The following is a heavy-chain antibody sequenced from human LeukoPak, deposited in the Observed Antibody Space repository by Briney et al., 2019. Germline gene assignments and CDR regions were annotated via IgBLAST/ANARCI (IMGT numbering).Heavy chain of an antibody. CDR3: AREGLKNVHNPLGY. J-gene: IGHJ4*02. CDR1: GGSLSGYY. V-gene: IGHV4-34*01. CDR2: IKQSERT. D-gene: IGHD5-24*01. Sequence: SETLSLTCAVYGGSLSGYYWTWIRQPPGKGLEWIGEIKQSERTNYNPSLKSRVTISIDTSKNQFSLKLTSVTAADTAVYYCAREGLKNVHNPLGYWGQGSLVTVPS.